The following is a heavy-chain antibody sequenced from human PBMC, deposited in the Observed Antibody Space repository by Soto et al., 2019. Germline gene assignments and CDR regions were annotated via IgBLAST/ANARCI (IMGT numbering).Heavy chain of an antibody. CDR2: IYWDDDK. Sequence: QITLKESGPTLVKPTQTLTLTCTFSGFSLSTSGVDVGWIRQPPGKALEWLALIYWDDDKRYKPSLKSRLTITKGNSRTQVVLTLTNMDPLDTATYYCAHRRPYSNSPEYFFDYWGQGTLVTVSS. J-gene: IGHJ4*02. V-gene: IGHV2-5*02. CDR1: GFSLSTSGVD. D-gene: IGHD6-6*01. CDR3: AHRRPYSNSPEYFFDY.